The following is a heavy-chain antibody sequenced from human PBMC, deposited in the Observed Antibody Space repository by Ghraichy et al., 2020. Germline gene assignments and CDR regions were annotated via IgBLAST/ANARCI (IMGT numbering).Heavy chain of an antibody. V-gene: IGHV4-59*08. J-gene: IGHJ4*02. CDR2: IYYSGST. CDR3: ARRGYYDSSGYYNFDY. CDR1: GASISAYY. D-gene: IGHD3-22*01. Sequence: SETLSLTCTVSGASISAYYWSWVRQPPGKGLEWIGFIYYSGSTYYKPSLKGRVTISVDRSKSQFSLKLSSVTAADTAVYYCARRGYYDSSGYYNFDYWGQGTLVTVPS.